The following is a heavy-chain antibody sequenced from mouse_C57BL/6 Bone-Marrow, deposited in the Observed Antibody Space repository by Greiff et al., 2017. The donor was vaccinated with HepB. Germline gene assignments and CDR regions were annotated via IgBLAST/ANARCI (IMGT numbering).Heavy chain of an antibody. CDR2: INPYNGGT. CDR3: ARSGLGSSPYAMDY. Sequence: EVQLQQSGPVLVKPGASVKMSCKASGYTFTDYYMHWVKQSHGKSLEWIGVINPYNGGTSYNQKFKGKATLTVDKSSSTAYMELNSLTSEDSAVYYCARSGLGSSPYAMDYWGQGTSVTVSS. CDR1: GYTFTDYY. J-gene: IGHJ4*01. D-gene: IGHD1-1*01. V-gene: IGHV1-19*01.